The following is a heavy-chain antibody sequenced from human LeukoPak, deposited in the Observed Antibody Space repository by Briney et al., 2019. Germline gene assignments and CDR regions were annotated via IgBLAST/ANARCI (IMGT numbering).Heavy chain of an antibody. CDR1: GGSISTYY. D-gene: IGHD6-19*01. CDR2: IENSGST. Sequence: SETLSLTCTVSGGSISTYYWTWIRQPPGKGLEWIGYIENSGSTKYNPSLKSRVTISVDTSKKQFSLKLSSVTAADTAVYYCARGPGIAVAGRSSYYFDYWGQGTLVTVSS. V-gene: IGHV4-59*01. CDR3: ARGPGIAVAGRSSYYFDY. J-gene: IGHJ4*02.